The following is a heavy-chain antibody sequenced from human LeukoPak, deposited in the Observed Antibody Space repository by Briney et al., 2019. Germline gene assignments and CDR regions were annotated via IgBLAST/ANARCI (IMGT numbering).Heavy chain of an antibody. D-gene: IGHD6-19*01. CDR2: IYHSGST. Sequence: SETLSLTCTVSGYSISSGYYWGWIRPPPGKGLEWIGSIYHSGSTYYNPSLKSRVTISVDTSKNQFSLKLSSVTAADTAVYYCARTIAVAGTYYYYYMDVWGKGTTVTVSS. V-gene: IGHV4-38-2*02. J-gene: IGHJ6*03. CDR1: GYSISSGYY. CDR3: ARTIAVAGTYYYYYMDV.